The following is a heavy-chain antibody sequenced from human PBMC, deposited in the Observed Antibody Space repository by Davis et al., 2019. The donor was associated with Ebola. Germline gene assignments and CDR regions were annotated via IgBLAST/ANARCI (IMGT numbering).Heavy chain of an antibody. V-gene: IGHV1-46*01. D-gene: IGHD3-22*01. CDR2: INPTGGST. CDR3: ARAYDSSRCLDV. J-gene: IGHJ6*02. CDR1: GYIFTNYY. Sequence: ASVQVSCKASGYIFTNYYMHWVRQAPGQGLEWMGIINPTGGSTNYAQKFQGRVTMTRDTSTTTVYMELSSLRSEDTAVYYCARAYDSSRCLDVWGQGATVSVSS.